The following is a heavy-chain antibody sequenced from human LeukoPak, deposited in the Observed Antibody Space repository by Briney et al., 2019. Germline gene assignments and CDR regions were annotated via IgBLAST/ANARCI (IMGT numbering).Heavy chain of an antibody. CDR2: ISYDGSNK. CDR3: AKGVGSTGSYFDY. J-gene: IGHJ4*02. CDR1: GFTFSSYG. V-gene: IGHV3-30*18. D-gene: IGHD1-26*01. Sequence: GGSLRLSCAASGFTFSSYGMHWVRQAPGKGLEWVAVISYDGSNKYYADSVKGRFTTSRDNSKNTQYLQMNSLRAEDTAVYYCAKGVGSTGSYFDYWGQGTLVTVSS.